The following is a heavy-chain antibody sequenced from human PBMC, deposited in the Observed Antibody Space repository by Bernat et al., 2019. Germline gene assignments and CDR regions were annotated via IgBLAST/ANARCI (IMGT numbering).Heavy chain of an antibody. CDR1: GGSISSGGYS. Sequence: QLQLQESGSGLVKPSQTLSLTCAVSGGSISSGGYSWSWIRQPPGKGLEWIGYIYHSGSTYYNPSLKSRVTISVDRSKNQFSLKRSSVTAADTAVYYCARDFYGDPGYGMDVWGQGTTVTVSS. J-gene: IGHJ6*02. V-gene: IGHV4-30-2*01. CDR3: ARDFYGDPGYGMDV. CDR2: IYHSGST. D-gene: IGHD4-17*01.